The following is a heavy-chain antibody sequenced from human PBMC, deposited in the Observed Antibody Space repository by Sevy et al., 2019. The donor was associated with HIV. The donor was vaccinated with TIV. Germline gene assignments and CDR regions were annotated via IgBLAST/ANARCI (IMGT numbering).Heavy chain of an antibody. J-gene: IGHJ4*02. CDR3: VRFDTKIKIFGVPRGAY. Sequence: SETLSLTCTVYGGSFSDFYWNWIRQSPGKGLEWIGEINHREVTNYNPSLKSRATISADASNRHFSLKLTSVTAADTAVYYCVRFDTKIKIFGVPRGAYWGPGTLVTVSS. CDR2: INHREVT. D-gene: IGHD3-3*01. CDR1: GGSFSDFY. V-gene: IGHV4-34*01.